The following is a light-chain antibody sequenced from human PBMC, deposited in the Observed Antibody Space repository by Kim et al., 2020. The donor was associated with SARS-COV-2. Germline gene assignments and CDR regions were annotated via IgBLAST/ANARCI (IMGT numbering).Light chain of an antibody. CDR1: QSISSY. V-gene: IGKV1-39*01. J-gene: IGKJ2*01. Sequence: SAAVGDRVTITCRASQSISSYLNWYQQKPGKAPKFLIYAASNLQSGVPSRFSGSGSGTDFTLTISSLQPEDFATYYCQQSYTTLYTFGQGTKLEI. CDR3: QQSYTTLYT. CDR2: AAS.